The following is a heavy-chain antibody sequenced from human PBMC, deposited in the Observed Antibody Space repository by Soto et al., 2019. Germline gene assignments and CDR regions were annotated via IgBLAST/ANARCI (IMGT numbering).Heavy chain of an antibody. Sequence: QVQLLQSGAEVKKPGASVRVSCKASGYVFPDYLIHWVRQAPGQGLEWMGWINPDTGVTVYAQNFQGRVTMSSDTPVNSVSMDLRRLRSGDTALYYCARSAQYSASLEFDYWGQGTLVVVSS. CDR3: ARSAQYSASLEFDY. D-gene: IGHD1-1*01. J-gene: IGHJ4*02. CDR1: GYVFPDYL. V-gene: IGHV1-2*02. CDR2: INPDTGVT.